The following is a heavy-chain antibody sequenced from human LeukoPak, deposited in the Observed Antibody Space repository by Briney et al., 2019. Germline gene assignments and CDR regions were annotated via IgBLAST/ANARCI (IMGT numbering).Heavy chain of an antibody. CDR1: VFTFSSYA. J-gene: IGHJ4*02. D-gene: IGHD2-2*02. CDR3: AKRSCRSTSCYIAY. V-gene: IGHV3-23*01. Sequence: QSGVSLRLSCSASVFTFSSYAMSWVRQAPGKGREWVSAIRASGGNTYYPDSVKVRFTISRDNSKNTLYLQMNSLRAEDTAVYYCAKRSCRSTSCYIAYWGQGTLVTVYS. CDR2: IRASGGNT.